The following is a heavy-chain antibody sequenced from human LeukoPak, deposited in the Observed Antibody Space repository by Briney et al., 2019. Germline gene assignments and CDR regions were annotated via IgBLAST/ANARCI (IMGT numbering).Heavy chain of an antibody. CDR2: IYYSGST. D-gene: IGHD2-15*01. V-gene: IGHV4-39*07. CDR3: WLERVVAAYSDY. Sequence: SETLSLTCTVSGDSITSSSSYWGWIRQSPGKGLEWIGSIYYSGSTYYNPSLKSRVAMSVDTSKNQFSVKLSSVTAADTAVYYCWLERVVAAYSDYWGQGILVTVSS. CDR1: GDSITSSSSY. J-gene: IGHJ4*02.